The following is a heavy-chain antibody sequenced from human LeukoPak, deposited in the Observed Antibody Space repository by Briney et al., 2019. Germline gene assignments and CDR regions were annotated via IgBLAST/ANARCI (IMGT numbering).Heavy chain of an antibody. Sequence: GGSLRLSCAASGFTFSSSWMHWVRQAPGKGLVWVARINSDGSSTNYADSVKGRSTISRDNANTTLYLHISNLRAEDAAFYYCAKERGWSFYFDSWGQGTLVTVSS. CDR1: GFTFSSSW. V-gene: IGHV3-74*01. D-gene: IGHD6-19*01. J-gene: IGHJ4*02. CDR2: INSDGSST. CDR3: AKERGWSFYFDS.